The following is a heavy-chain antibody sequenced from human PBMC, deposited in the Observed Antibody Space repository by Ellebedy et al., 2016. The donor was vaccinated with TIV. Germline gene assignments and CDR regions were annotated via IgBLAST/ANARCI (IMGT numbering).Heavy chain of an antibody. J-gene: IGHJ5*02. CDR2: IYPGDSDT. Sequence: GESLKISXKGSGYSFTSYWIGWVCQMPGKGLEWMGIIYPGDSDTRYSPSFQGQVTISADKSISTAYLQWSSLKASNTAMYYCARHPYGSGSYYWFNPWGQGTLVTVSS. CDR1: GYSFTSYW. V-gene: IGHV5-51*01. D-gene: IGHD3-10*01. CDR3: ARHPYGSGSYYWFNP.